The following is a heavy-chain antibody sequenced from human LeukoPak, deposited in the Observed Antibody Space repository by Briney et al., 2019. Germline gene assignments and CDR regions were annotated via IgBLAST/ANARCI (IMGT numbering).Heavy chain of an antibody. V-gene: IGHV1-69*13. J-gene: IGHJ6*03. CDR1: GYTFTSYA. CDR3: ARDPNNHYYYMDV. Sequence: SVKVSCKASGYTFTSYAISWVRQAPGQGLEWMGGIIPIFGTANYAQKFQGRVTITADESTSTAYMELSSLRSEDTAVYYCARDPNNHYYYMDVWGKGTTVTVSS. CDR2: IIPIFGTA. D-gene: IGHD1/OR15-1a*01.